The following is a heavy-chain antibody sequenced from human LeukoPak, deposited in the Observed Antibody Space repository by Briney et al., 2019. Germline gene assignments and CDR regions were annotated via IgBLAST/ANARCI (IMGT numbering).Heavy chain of an antibody. CDR3: NRGARGFDY. CDR1: GFTFGDYA. Sequence: GGSLRLSCTASGFTFGDYAMSWVRQAPGKGLGRVGFIRGKAYGGTLAYAASVKGRFTISRDDSKSIPYLQINSLKTEDTAVYSCNRGARGFDYWGQGTLVTVSS. CDR2: IRGKAYGGTL. J-gene: IGHJ4*02. V-gene: IGHV3-49*04.